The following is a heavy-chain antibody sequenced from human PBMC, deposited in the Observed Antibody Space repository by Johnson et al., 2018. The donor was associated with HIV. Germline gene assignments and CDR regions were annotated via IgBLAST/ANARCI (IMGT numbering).Heavy chain of an antibody. V-gene: IGHV3-15*01. CDR2: IKSKTDGGTT. CDR3: TTEWWSYAFDI. Sequence: MQLVESGGGLVQPGGSLRLSCAASGFTFSDAWMSWVRQAPGKGLEWVGRIKSKTDGGTTDYAAPVKGRFTISRDDSKNTLYLQMNSLKTEDTAVYYCTTEWWSYAFDIWGQGTMVTVSS. CDR1: GFTFSDAW. D-gene: IGHD2-15*01. J-gene: IGHJ3*02.